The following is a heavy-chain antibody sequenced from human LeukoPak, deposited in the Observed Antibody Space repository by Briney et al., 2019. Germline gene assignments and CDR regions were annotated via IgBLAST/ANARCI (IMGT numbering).Heavy chain of an antibody. J-gene: IGHJ4*02. CDR2: ISGSGGST. V-gene: IGHV3-23*01. CDR3: AKIAETSGSYGQGYDY. Sequence: GGSLRLSCAASGFTFSSYAMSWVRQAPGKGLEWISTISGSGGSTYYVDSVKGRFTISRDNSKNTLYLQMNSLRAEDTAIYYCAKIAETSGSYGQGYDYWGQGTLVTVSS. CDR1: GFTFSSYA. D-gene: IGHD1-26*01.